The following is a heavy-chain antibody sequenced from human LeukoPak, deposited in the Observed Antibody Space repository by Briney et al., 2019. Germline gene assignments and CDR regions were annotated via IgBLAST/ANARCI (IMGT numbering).Heavy chain of an antibody. CDR2: FDPEDGET. Sequence: ASVKVSCKVSGYTLTELSMHWVRQAPGKGLEWMGGFDPEDGETIYAQKFQGRVTMTEDTSTDTAYTELSSLRSEDTAVYYCATYDFWSGYYTHWGQGTLVTVSS. CDR3: ATYDFWSGYYTH. V-gene: IGHV1-24*01. J-gene: IGHJ4*02. CDR1: GYTLTELS. D-gene: IGHD3-3*01.